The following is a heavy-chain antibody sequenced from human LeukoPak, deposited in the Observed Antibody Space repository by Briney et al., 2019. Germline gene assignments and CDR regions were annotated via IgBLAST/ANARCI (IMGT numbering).Heavy chain of an antibody. CDR3: ARLVGASDY. J-gene: IGHJ4*02. V-gene: IGHV3-23*01. CDR2: IGIGGSTT. CDR1: GFTFSTYG. D-gene: IGHD1-26*01. Sequence: PGGSLRLSCTASGFTFSTYGMSWVRQAPGKGPEWVSSIGIGGSTTYYADSVKGRFTISRDNSKNTLYLQMNSLRAEDTAVYYCARLVGASDYWDQGTLVTVSS.